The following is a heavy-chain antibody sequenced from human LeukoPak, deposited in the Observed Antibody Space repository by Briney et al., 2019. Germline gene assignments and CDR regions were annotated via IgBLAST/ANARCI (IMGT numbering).Heavy chain of an antibody. J-gene: IGHJ5*02. D-gene: IGHD6-19*01. CDR1: SGSISSYY. Sequence: SETLSLTCTVSSGSISSYYWSWIRQPPGKGLEWIGYIYYSGSTNYNPSLKSRVTISVDTSKNQFSLKLSSVTAADTAVYYCASVLSSSGWYDGWFDPWGQGTLVTVSS. CDR2: IYYSGST. CDR3: ASVLSSSGWYDGWFDP. V-gene: IGHV4-59*01.